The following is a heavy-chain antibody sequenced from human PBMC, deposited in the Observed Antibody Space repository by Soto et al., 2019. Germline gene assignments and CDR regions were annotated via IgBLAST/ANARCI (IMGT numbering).Heavy chain of an antibody. D-gene: IGHD3-22*01. J-gene: IGHJ3*02. CDR3: AKESYYDSSGYNAFDI. V-gene: IGHV3-30*18. CDR1: GFNFSNHW. Sequence: GGSLRLSCAASGFNFSNHWMHWVRQRPGEGLVWVAVISYDGSDKYYADSVKGRFTISRDSSKNMLYLQMNSLRAEDTAIYYCAKESYYDSSGYNAFDIWRQGTMVTVSS. CDR2: ISYDGSDK.